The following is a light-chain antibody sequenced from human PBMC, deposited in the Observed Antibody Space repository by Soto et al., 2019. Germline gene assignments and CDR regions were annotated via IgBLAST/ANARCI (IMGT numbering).Light chain of an antibody. CDR1: QSLLYTSNKKNY. CDR2: KAS. V-gene: IGKV4-1*01. CDR3: QHYNSYSRT. J-gene: IGKJ1*01. Sequence: DIVMTQSPDSLAVSLGERVTINCKSSQSLLYTSNKKNYLAWYQQKPGKAPNLLIYKASTLETGVPSRFTGSGSGTEFTLTISSLEPEDFATYYCQHYNSYSRTFGQGTKVDIK.